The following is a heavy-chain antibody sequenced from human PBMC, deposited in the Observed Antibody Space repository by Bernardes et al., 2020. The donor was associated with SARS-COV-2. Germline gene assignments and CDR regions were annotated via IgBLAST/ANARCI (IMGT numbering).Heavy chain of an antibody. CDR2: IRSKASGGKT. J-gene: IGHJ6*02. D-gene: IGHD3-3*01. Sequence: GFLSPSSTASGFTIGDYAMCWFRPAPGKGLWRVGFIRSKASGGKTEYAASVNGRFTISRDDSKSIAYLQMNSLKTEDTAVYYCTQSGGYYDFWSGYFFSGMDVWGQGTTVTVSS. CDR3: TQSGGYYDFWSGYFFSGMDV. CDR1: GFTIGDYA. V-gene: IGHV3-49*03.